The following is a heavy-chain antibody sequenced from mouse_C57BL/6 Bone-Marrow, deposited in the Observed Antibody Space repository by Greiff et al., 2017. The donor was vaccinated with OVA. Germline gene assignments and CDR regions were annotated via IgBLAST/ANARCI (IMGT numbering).Heavy chain of an antibody. J-gene: IGHJ4*01. V-gene: IGHV3-6*01. D-gene: IGHD2-2*01. CDR2: ISYDGSN. CDR3: AYLLWFREDY. Sequence: EVQRVESGPGLVKPSQSLSLTCSVTGYSITSGYYWNWIRQFPGNKLEWMGYISYDGSNNYNPSLKNRISITRDTSKNQFFLKLNSVTTEDTATYYCAYLLWFREDYWGQGTSVTVSS. CDR1: GYSITSGYY.